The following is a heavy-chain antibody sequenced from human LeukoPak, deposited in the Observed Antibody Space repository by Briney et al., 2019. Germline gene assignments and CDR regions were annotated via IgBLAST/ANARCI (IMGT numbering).Heavy chain of an antibody. CDR3: TKAAEPGSYYGPTAD. V-gene: IGHV3-9*01. CDR2: ISWNTDTI. D-gene: IGHD3-10*01. J-gene: IGHJ4*02. Sequence: GGSLRLSCAASGFTFPNYAIHWVRQAPGKGLEWVSGISWNTDTIGFADSVKGRFTISRDNAKNSLYLQMNSLRTEDTAFYYCTKAAEPGSYYGPTADWGQGTLVTVSS. CDR1: GFTFPNYA.